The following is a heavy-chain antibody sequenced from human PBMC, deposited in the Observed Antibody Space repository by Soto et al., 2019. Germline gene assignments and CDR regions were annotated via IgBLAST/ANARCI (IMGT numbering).Heavy chain of an antibody. D-gene: IGHD4-4*01. Sequence: GASVKVSCKASGYTFTSYYMHWVRQAPGQGLEWMGIINPSGGSTSYAQKFQGRVTMTRDTSTSTVYMELSSLRSEDTAVYYCAREVYRPGYYYGMDVWGQGTTVTVSS. CDR2: INPSGGST. J-gene: IGHJ6*02. V-gene: IGHV1-46*01. CDR3: AREVYRPGYYYGMDV. CDR1: GYTFTSYY.